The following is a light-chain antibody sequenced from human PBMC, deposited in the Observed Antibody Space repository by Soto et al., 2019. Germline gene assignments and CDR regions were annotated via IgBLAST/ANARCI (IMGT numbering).Light chain of an antibody. V-gene: IGLV2-23*02. CDR2: EDT. CDR3: CSYAGSSLFAL. Sequence: SALTQPASVSGSPGQSITISCTGTSSDVGRYNLVSWYQHRPGQAPKLMIYEDTQRPLGVSNRFSGSKSGNTASLTISGLEAEDEADYYCCSYAGSSLFALFGGGTKLTVL. CDR1: SSDVGRYNL. J-gene: IGLJ2*01.